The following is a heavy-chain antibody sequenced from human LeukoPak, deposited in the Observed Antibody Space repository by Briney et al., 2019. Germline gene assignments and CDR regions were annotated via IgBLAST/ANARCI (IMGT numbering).Heavy chain of an antibody. CDR3: ARDGNAVWFGEAIFDP. CDR2: ISSNGGST. J-gene: IGHJ5*02. Sequence: GGSLRLSCAASGFTFSSYAMHWVRQAPGKGLEYVSAISSNGGSTYYANSVKGRFTISRDNSKNTLYLQMGSLRAEDMAVYYCARDGNAVWFGEAIFDPWGQGTLVTVSS. V-gene: IGHV3-64*01. CDR1: GFTFSSYA. D-gene: IGHD3-10*01.